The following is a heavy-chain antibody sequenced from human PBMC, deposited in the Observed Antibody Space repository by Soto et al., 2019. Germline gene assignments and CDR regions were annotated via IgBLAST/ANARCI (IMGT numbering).Heavy chain of an antibody. V-gene: IGHV1-18*01. Sequence: QVQLVQSGAEVKKPGASVKVSCKASGYTFTSYGISWVRQAPGQGLEWMGWISAYNGNTNYAQKLQGRVTMTTDTSTSTAYMELRSLRSDDTAVYYCAREVAAAYYYYYGMDVWGQGTTVTVS. CDR2: ISAYNGNT. D-gene: IGHD6-13*01. CDR3: AREVAAAYYYYYGMDV. CDR1: GYTFTSYG. J-gene: IGHJ6*02.